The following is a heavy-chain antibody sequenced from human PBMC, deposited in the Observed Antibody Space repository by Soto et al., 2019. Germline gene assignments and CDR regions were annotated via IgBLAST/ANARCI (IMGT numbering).Heavy chain of an antibody. Sequence: SETLSLTCAVYGGSFSGYYWSWIRQPPGKGLEWIGEINHSGSTNYNPSLKSRVTISVDTSKNQFSLKLSSVTAADTAVYYCARARGYSYGYYFDYWGQGTLVTVSS. CDR1: GGSFSGYY. CDR3: ARARGYSYGYYFDY. CDR2: INHSGST. J-gene: IGHJ4*02. D-gene: IGHD5-18*01. V-gene: IGHV4-34*01.